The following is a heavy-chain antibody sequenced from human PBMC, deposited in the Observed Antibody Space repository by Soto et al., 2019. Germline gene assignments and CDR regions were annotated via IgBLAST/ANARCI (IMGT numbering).Heavy chain of an antibody. D-gene: IGHD6-13*01. Sequence: VSVKVSCKASGYTFTSYGISWVRQAPGQGLEWMGWSSDYNGNTNYAQRLQGRVTMTTDTSTSTAYMGLRSLRSDDTAVYYCERVVTXSWYGYYYGMDVW. CDR1: GYTFTSYG. CDR3: ERVVTXSWYGYYYGMDV. CDR2: SSDYNGNT. V-gene: IGHV1-18*04. J-gene: IGHJ6*01.